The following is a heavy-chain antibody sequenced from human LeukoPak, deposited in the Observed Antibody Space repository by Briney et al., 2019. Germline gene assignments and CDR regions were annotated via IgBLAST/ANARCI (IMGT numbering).Heavy chain of an antibody. CDR1: GGSISSYY. CDR3: AREGVLYYYDSSGYYYFDY. J-gene: IGHJ4*02. V-gene: IGHV4-59*12. CDR2: IYYSGST. D-gene: IGHD3-22*01. Sequence: SETLSLTCAVYGGSISSYYWSWIRQPPGKGLEWIGYIYYSGSTNYNPSLKSRVTISVDTSKNQFSLKLSSVTAADTAVYYCAREGVLYYYDSSGYYYFDYWGQGTLVTVSS.